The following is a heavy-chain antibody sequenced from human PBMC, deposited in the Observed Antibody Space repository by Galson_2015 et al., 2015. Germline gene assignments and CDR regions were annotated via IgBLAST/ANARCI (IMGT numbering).Heavy chain of an antibody. V-gene: IGHV3-30*18. CDR1: GFTFSSYG. J-gene: IGHJ4*02. CDR2: ISYDGSNK. Sequence: SLRLSCAASGFTFSSYGMHWVRQAPGKGLEWVAVISYDGSNKYYADSVKGRFAIPRDNSKNTLYLQMNSLRAEDTAVYYCAKGLYFKIYGGNSPFDYWGQGTLVTVSS. CDR3: AKGLYFKIYGGNSPFDY. D-gene: IGHD4-23*01.